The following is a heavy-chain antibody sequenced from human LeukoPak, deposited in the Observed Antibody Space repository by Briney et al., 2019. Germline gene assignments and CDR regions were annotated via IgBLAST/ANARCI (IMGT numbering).Heavy chain of an antibody. V-gene: IGHV1-69*06. CDR1: GGSLSSYA. CDR3: ASLEGRFFDWFNAFDI. D-gene: IGHD3-9*01. Sequence: GASVKVSCKPSGGSLSSYALSWVRQAPGQGLEWMGGIIPLLTTTNYAQKFQGSVTITADKSTSTAYMELSSLRFDDTAVYYCASLEGRFFDWFNAFDIWGQGTMVTVSS. CDR2: IIPLLTTT. J-gene: IGHJ3*02.